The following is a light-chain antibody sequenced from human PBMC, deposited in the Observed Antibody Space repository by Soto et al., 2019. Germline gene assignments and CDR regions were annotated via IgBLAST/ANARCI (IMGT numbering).Light chain of an antibody. Sequence: IVITQSPATLSVPPRERVTLSFRASQGVSRKLAWYQHRSGQAPRLLISGASAGATGIPARFSGSGSGTEFTLTISSLQSEDFAVYYCQQYNNWWTFGQGAKADI. CDR1: QGVSRK. CDR3: QQYNNWWT. J-gene: IGKJ1*01. V-gene: IGKV3-15*01. CDR2: GAS.